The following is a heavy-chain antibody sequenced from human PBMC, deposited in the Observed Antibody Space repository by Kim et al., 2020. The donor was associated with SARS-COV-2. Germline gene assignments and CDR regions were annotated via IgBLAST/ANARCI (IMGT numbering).Heavy chain of an antibody. Sequence: SLKSRVTISVDTSKNQFSLKLSSVTAADTAVYYCARDLGGYGGNSRAFDIWGQGTMVTVSS. D-gene: IGHD4-17*01. V-gene: IGHV4-59*01. CDR3: ARDLGGYGGNSRAFDI. J-gene: IGHJ3*02.